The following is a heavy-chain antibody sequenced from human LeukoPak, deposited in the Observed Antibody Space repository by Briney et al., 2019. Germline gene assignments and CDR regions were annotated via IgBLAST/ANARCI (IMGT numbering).Heavy chain of an antibody. CDR3: QFYFDY. Sequence: SETLSLTCTVSGDSISTYYWSWIRQPPGKRLEWIGYIYFSGTTNYNPSLKSRVTISVDTSKNQSSLYYCARHGPLYDIWSAQFYFDYWGQGTLVTVSS. CDR1: GDSISTYY. V-gene: IGHV4-59*01. J-gene: IGHJ4*02. CDR2: IYFSGTT. D-gene: IGHD3-3*01.